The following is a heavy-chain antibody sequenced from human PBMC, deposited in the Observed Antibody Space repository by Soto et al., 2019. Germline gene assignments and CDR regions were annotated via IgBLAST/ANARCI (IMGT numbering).Heavy chain of an antibody. D-gene: IGHD2-8*02. CDR1: GFTVSTYA. V-gene: IGHV3-23*01. CDR3: AKDYTWQITGWFDP. CDR2: ISSSGDTT. J-gene: IGHJ5*02. Sequence: GGSLRLSCAASGFTVSTYAMSWVRQAPGKGLEWVSSISSSGDTTYYADSVKGRFTISRDNSKNTLYLQMNILRAEDTAIYNCAKDYTWQITGWFDPWGQGTLVTVSS.